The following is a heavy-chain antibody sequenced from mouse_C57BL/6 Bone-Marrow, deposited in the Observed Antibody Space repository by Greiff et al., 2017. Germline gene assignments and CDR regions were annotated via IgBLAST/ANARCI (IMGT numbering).Heavy chain of an antibody. D-gene: IGHD1-1*01. CDR1: GFTFSSYA. CDR3: TREPYSGSLYFDY. CDR2: ISSGGDYI. J-gene: IGHJ2*01. V-gene: IGHV5-9-1*02. Sequence: EVMLVESGEGLVKPGGSLKLSCAASGFTFSSYAMSWVRQTLEKRLEWVAYISSGGDYIYYADTVKGRFTISRDNARNTLYLQMSSLKSLDTAMDYCTREPYSGSLYFDYWGQGTTLTVSS.